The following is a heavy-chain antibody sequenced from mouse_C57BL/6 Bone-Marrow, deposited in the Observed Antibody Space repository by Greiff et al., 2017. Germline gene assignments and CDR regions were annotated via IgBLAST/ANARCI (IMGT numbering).Heavy chain of an antibody. CDR2: INYDGSST. J-gene: IGHJ1*03. V-gene: IGHV5-16*01. Sequence: EVNVVESEGGLVQPGSSMKLSCTASGFTFSDYYMAWVRQVPEKGLEWVANINYDGSSTYYLDSLKSRFIISRENAKNILYLQMSSLKSEDTATYYCARDRFITTSWYFDVWGTGTTVTVSS. D-gene: IGHD1-1*01. CDR1: GFTFSDYY. CDR3: ARDRFITTSWYFDV.